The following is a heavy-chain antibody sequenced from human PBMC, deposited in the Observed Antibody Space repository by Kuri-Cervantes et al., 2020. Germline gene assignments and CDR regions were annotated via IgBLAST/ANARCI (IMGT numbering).Heavy chain of an antibody. V-gene: IGHV4-39*01. J-gene: IGHJ4*02. CDR1: GDSISRSSYY. CDR3: TSLIAAAGTPIDY. D-gene: IGHD6-13*01. Sequence: SETLSLTCTVSGDSISRSSYYWGWIRQPPGKGLEWIGSIYYTGSTSYNPSLKSRVTISVDTSKNQFSLKLSSVTAADTAVYYCTSLIAAAGTPIDYWGQGTLVTVSS. CDR2: IYYTGST.